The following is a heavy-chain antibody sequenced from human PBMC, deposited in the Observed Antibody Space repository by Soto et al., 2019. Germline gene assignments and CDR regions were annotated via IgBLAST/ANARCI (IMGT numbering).Heavy chain of an antibody. V-gene: IGHV3-48*02. CDR1: GFTFSSYS. CDR3: ARDSPGRYCSSTSCPRMDV. J-gene: IGHJ6*02. CDR2: ISNSSSTI. D-gene: IGHD2-2*01. Sequence: EVQLVESGGGLVQPGGSLRLSCAAPGFTFSSYSMNWVRQAPGKGLEWVSYISNSSSTIYYADSVKGRFTISRDNAKNSLYLQMNSLRDEDTAVYYCARDSPGRYCSSTSCPRMDVWGQGTTVTFSS.